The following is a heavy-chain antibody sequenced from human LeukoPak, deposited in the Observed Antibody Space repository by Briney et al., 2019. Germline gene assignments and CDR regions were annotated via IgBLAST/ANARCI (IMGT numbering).Heavy chain of an antibody. D-gene: IGHD6-19*01. J-gene: IGHJ5*02. CDR1: GFTFSSYE. Sequence: GGSLRLSCAASGFTFSSYEMNWVRQAPGKGLEWVAVISYDGSNKYYADSVKGRFTISRDNSKNTLYLQMNSLRAEDTAVYYCARSRLYSSGWYNWFDPWGQGTLVTVSS. V-gene: IGHV3-30*04. CDR3: ARSRLYSSGWYNWFDP. CDR2: ISYDGSNK.